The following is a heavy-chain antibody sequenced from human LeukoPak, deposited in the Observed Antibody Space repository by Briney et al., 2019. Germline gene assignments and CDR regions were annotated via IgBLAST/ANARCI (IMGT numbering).Heavy chain of an antibody. Sequence: SVKVSCKASGGTFTSYAISWVRQAPGQGLEWMGRIIPIFGIANYAQKFQGRVTITADKSTSTAYMELSSLRSEDTAVYYCARTEMTTVTPIDYWGQGTLVTVSS. D-gene: IGHD4-17*01. CDR2: IIPIFGIA. CDR3: ARTEMTTVTPIDY. J-gene: IGHJ4*02. V-gene: IGHV1-69*04. CDR1: GGTFTSYA.